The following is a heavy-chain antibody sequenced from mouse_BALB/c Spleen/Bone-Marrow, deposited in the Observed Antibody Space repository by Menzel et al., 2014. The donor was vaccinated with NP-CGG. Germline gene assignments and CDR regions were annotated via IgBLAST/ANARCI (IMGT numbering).Heavy chain of an antibody. CDR2: INPSNGRS. V-gene: IGHV1S81*02. CDR1: GYTFTSHW. D-gene: IGHD2-1*01. J-gene: IGHJ4*01. CDR3: ARRGNYGAMDY. Sequence: VQGVESGAELVKPGASVKLSCKASGYTFTSHWMHWVKQRPGQGLEWIGEINPSNGRSNYNEKFKSKATLTVDKSSGTAYMQLSSLTSEDSAVYYCARRGNYGAMDYWGQGTSVTVSS.